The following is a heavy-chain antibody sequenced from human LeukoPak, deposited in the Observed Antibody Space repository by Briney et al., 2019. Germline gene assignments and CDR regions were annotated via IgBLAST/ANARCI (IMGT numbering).Heavy chain of an antibody. V-gene: IGHV1-69*04. CDR1: GGTFSSYA. D-gene: IGHD3-3*01. CDR2: IIPILGIA. CDR3: AKGLTLYYDFWSGYYTGDAFDI. Sequence: SVKVSCKASGGTFSSYAISWVRQAPGQGLEWMGRIIPILGIANYAQKFQGRVTITADKSTSTAYMELSSLRSEDTAVYYCAKGLTLYYDFWSGYYTGDAFDIWGQGTMVTVSS. J-gene: IGHJ3*02.